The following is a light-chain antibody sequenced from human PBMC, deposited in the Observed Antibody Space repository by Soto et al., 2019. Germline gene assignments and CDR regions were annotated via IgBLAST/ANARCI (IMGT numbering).Light chain of an antibody. CDR1: QSISNW. V-gene: IGKV1-5*03. CDR2: KAS. Sequence: DIQMTQSPSTLSASVGDRVTITCRASQSISNWLAWYQQKPGRAPSLLIYKASNLESGVPSRFSGSGAGTEFTLTISSLQPDDFAIYYCQQYSNYWTFGQGTKVEIK. J-gene: IGKJ1*01. CDR3: QQYSNYWT.